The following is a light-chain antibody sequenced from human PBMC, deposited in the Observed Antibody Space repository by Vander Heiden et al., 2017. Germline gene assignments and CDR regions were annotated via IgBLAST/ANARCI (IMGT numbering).Light chain of an antibody. Sequence: QSAMTQPATVAGATGQPLALSGTGTSSDVNGNNTFSWSHKHPEKAPKLVIYDVTYRPSGVFNRFSGSKSGNTASLTISGLQNEDEADYYCSAYTSSSTLVFGTGTKVTVL. V-gene: IGLV2-14*03. CDR2: DVT. CDR3: SAYTSSSTLV. CDR1: SSDVNGNNT. J-gene: IGLJ1*01.